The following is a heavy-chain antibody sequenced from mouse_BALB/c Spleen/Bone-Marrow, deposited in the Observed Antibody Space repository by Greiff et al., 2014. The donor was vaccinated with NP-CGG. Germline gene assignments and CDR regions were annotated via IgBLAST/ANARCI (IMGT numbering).Heavy chain of an antibody. CDR1: GFTFSSYG. Sequence: EVMLVESGGGLVQPGGSLKLSCAASGFTFSSYGMSWVRQTPDKRLELVATINSNGGSTYYPDSVKGRFTISRDNAKKTLYLQMSSLKSEDTAMYYCARERDGYFRDAMDYWGQGTSVTVSS. D-gene: IGHD2-3*01. J-gene: IGHJ4*01. CDR2: INSNGGST. CDR3: ARERDGYFRDAMDY. V-gene: IGHV5-6-3*01.